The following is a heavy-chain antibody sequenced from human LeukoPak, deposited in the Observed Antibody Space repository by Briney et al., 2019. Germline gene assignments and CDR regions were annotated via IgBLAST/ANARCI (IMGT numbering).Heavy chain of an antibody. V-gene: IGHV1-69*02. Sequence: SVKVSCKASGGTFSSYTISWVRQAPGQGLEWMGRIIPILGIANYAQKFQGRVTITADKSTSTAYMELGSLRSEDTAVYYCARAQYYYDSSGYYSDYWGQGTLVTVSS. D-gene: IGHD3-22*01. CDR3: ARAQYYYDSSGYYSDY. J-gene: IGHJ4*02. CDR2: IIPILGIA. CDR1: GGTFSSYT.